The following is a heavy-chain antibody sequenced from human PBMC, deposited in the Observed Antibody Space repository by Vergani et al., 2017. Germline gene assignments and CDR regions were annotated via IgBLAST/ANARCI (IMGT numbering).Heavy chain of an antibody. J-gene: IGHJ3*02. Sequence: QVQLVQSGAEVKKPGASVKVSCKASGGTFSSYTISWVRQAPGQGLEWMGRIIPILGIANYAQKFQGRVTITADKSTSTAYMELSSLRSEDTAVYYCARDGYSSSWTPRGGAFDIWGQGTMVTVSS. D-gene: IGHD6-13*01. CDR1: GGTFSSYT. CDR3: ARDGYSSSWTPRGGAFDI. V-gene: IGHV1-69*04. CDR2: IIPILGIA.